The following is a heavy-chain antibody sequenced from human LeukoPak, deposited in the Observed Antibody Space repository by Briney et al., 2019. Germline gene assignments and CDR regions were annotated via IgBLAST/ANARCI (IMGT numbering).Heavy chain of an antibody. J-gene: IGHJ4*02. V-gene: IGHV4-34*01. CDR3: ARGGGYCSSTSCPVADY. D-gene: IGHD2-2*01. CDR1: GGSISSYY. CDR2: INHSGST. Sequence: SETLSLTCTVSGGSISSYYWSWIRQPPGKGLEWIGEINHSGSTNYNPSLKSRVTISVDTSKNQFSLKLSSVTAADTAVYYCARGGGYCSSTSCPVADYWGQGTLVTVSS.